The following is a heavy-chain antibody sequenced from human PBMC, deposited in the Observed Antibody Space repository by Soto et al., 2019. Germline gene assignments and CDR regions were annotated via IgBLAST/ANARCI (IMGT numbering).Heavy chain of an antibody. D-gene: IGHD1-26*01. J-gene: IGHJ6*02. CDR1: GFTFSSYA. V-gene: IGHV3-23*01. CDR3: AKDLKWERPVPHLDYYYGMDV. CDR2: ISGSGGST. Sequence: GGSLRLSCAASGFTFSSYAMSWVRQAPGKGLEWVSAISGSGGSTYYADSVKGRFTISRDNSKNTLYLQMNSLRAEDTAVYYCAKDLKWERPVPHLDYYYGMDVWGQGTTVTVSS.